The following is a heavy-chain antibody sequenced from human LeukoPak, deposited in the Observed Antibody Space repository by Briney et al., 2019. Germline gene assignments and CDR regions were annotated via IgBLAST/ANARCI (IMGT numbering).Heavy chain of an antibody. CDR1: GGSISSYY. J-gene: IGHJ4*02. CDR3: ARGGYCGGDCYFYY. CDR2: INHSGSTT. V-gene: IGHV4-34*01. D-gene: IGHD2-21*02. Sequence: SETLSLTCTVSGGSISSYYWSWIRQSPGKGLEWIGEINHSGSTTNYNPSLKNRVTISVDTSKKQFSLKLSSVTAADTAVYYCARGGYCGGDCYFYYWGQGTLVTVSS.